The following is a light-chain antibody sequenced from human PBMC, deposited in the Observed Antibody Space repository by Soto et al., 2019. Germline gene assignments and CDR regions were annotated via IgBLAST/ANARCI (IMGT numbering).Light chain of an antibody. CDR1: QSVSSSY. CDR3: QQYGSSPRVFT. CDR2: GAY. J-gene: IGKJ3*01. V-gene: IGKV3-20*01. Sequence: EIVLTQSPGTLSLSPGERATLSCRASQSVSSSYLAWYQQKPGQAPKLLIYGAYSRATGIRDRFSGSGSGTDLTLTISRLEPEDFEVYYCQQYGSSPRVFTFGPGTKVDIK.